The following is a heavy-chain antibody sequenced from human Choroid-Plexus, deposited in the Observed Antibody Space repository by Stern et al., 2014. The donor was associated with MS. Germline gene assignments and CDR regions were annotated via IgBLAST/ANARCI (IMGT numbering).Heavy chain of an antibody. J-gene: IGHJ4*02. CDR1: GFTFSNFG. CDR2: ISYDGSDT. V-gene: IGHV3-30*18. D-gene: IGHD2-15*01. Sequence: QLVESGGGVAQPGRPLILSCAASGFTFSNFGMHWVRQAPGKGLEWVALISYDGSDTYYSDSVKGRFTIFRDNSKNTLYMHMNSLRAEDTAVYYCAKDRQWSTYFFDYWGQGSLVTVSS. CDR3: AKDRQWSTYFFDY.